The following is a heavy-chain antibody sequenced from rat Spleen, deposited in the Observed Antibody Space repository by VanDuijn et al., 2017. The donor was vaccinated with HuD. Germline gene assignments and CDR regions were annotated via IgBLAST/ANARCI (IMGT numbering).Heavy chain of an antibody. CDR2: ITDTGGII. J-gene: IGHJ2*01. V-gene: IGHV5-31*01. CDR1: GFTFNNYW. CDR3: SSLLY. Sequence: EVQLVESGGGLVQPGRSLNLSCVASGFTFNNYWLTWIRQAPGKGLEWVASITDTGGIIYYPDSVKGRFTVSRDNAQHTLYLQMNSLRSEDTATYYCSSLLYWGQGVMVTVSS.